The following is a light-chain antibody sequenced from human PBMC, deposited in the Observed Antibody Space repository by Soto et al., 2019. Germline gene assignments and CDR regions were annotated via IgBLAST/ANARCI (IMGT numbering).Light chain of an antibody. J-gene: IGLJ2*01. CDR3: QTRGTGIQDVV. CDR1: SGHSSYA. Sequence: QLVLTQSPSASASLGASVKLTCTLSSGHSSYAIAWHQQQPDKGPRYLMNLNSDGSHSKEDGIPDRFSGSSSGAERYLTISSLQSEDEADYYCQTRGTGIQDVVFGGGTKLTVL. CDR2: LNSDGSH. V-gene: IGLV4-69*01.